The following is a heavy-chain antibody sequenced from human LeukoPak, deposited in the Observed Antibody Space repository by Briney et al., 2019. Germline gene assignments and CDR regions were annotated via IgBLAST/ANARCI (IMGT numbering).Heavy chain of an antibody. Sequence: DSVKVSCKASGYTFTSYDINWVRQSTGQGLEWMGWMNPNSGNTGYAQKFQGRVTMTRNTSISTAYMELSSLRSEDTAVYYCARGFGNCSGGSCYYGFDYWGQGTLVTVSS. CDR2: MNPNSGNT. J-gene: IGHJ4*02. V-gene: IGHV1-8*01. CDR3: ARGFGNCSGGSCYYGFDY. D-gene: IGHD2-15*01. CDR1: GYTFTSYD.